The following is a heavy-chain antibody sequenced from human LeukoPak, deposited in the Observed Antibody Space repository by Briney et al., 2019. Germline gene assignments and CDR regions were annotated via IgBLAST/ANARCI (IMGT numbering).Heavy chain of an antibody. CDR2: INAGNGNT. CDR3: ATSGQVVATMHY. J-gene: IGHJ4*02. Sequence: GASVKVSGKASGYTFTSYAMHWVRQAPGQRLEWMGWINAGNGNTKYSQKFQGRVTIARDTSASTAYMELSSLRSEDTAVYYCATSGQVVATMHYWGQGTLVTVSS. V-gene: IGHV1-3*01. D-gene: IGHD2-15*01. CDR1: GYTFTSYA.